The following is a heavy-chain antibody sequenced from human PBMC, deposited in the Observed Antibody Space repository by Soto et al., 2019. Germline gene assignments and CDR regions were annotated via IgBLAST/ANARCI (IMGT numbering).Heavy chain of an antibody. CDR2: ISGSGGST. Sequence: PGGSLRLSCAASGFTFTSYAMSWVRQAPGKGLEWVSAISGSGGSTYYADSVKGRFTISRDNSKNTLYLQMNSLRAEDTAVYYCAKDRYRSSWYDNWGQGTLVTVSS. D-gene: IGHD6-13*01. CDR3: AKDRYRSSWYDN. CDR1: GFTFTSYA. J-gene: IGHJ4*02. V-gene: IGHV3-23*01.